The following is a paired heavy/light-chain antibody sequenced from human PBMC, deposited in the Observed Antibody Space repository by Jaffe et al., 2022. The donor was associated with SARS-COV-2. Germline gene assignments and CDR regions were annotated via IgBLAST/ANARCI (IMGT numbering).Heavy chain of an antibody. CDR3: AGGIAVSGFGS. J-gene: IGHJ4*02. CDR1: GDSVSSSSAA. Sequence: VQLQQSGPGLVKPSQTLSLTCAISGDSVSSSSAAWNWIRQSPSRGLEWLGRTYYRSRWFNDYAVSVKSRVIINPDTSKNQFSLQLDFVTPEDTAMYYCAGGIAVSGFGSWGQGILVTVSS. D-gene: IGHD6-19*01. CDR2: TYYRSRWFN. V-gene: IGHV6-1*01.
Light chain of an antibody. Sequence: DIVMTQSPDSLAMSLGERATINCKSSQTVLYSSNNKNHLAWFQQKPGQPPKLLISWASTRESGVPDRFSGSGSGTDFTLTISSLQAEDVAVYYCQQYYGPPFTFGGGTRLEI. J-gene: IGKJ4*01. CDR1: QTVLYSSNNKNH. V-gene: IGKV4-1*01. CDR2: WAS. CDR3: QQYYGPPFT.